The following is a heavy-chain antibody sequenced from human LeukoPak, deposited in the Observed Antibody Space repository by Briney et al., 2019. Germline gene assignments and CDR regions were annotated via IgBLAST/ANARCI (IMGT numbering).Heavy chain of an antibody. D-gene: IGHD2-21*02. CDR2: INLKSGDT. V-gene: IGHV1-2*02. CDR3: AREGRHCGGDRYSFDS. J-gene: IGHJ4*02. Sequence: GASVKVSCKASAYTFTDSYMHWVRQAPGQGLEYLAWINLKSGDTKYAQKFQGRVSMTRDTSIYTAYMDLRSLTSDDTAVYYCAREGRHCGGDRYSFDSWGQGTLVTVSS. CDR1: AYTFTDSY.